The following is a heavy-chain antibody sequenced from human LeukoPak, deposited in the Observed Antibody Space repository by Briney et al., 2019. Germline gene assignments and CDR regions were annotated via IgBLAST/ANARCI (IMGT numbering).Heavy chain of an antibody. D-gene: IGHD1-26*01. Sequence: SETLSLTCTVSGGAISGYYWSWIRQPAGKGLEWIGRSYTSGSTNYNPSLKSRITMSVDTSKNQFSLKLSSVTAADTAEYYCARDGFDGSYYYYYMDVWGKGTTVTVSS. CDR2: SYTSGST. CDR1: GGAISGYY. CDR3: ARDGFDGSYYYYYMDV. J-gene: IGHJ6*03. V-gene: IGHV4-4*07.